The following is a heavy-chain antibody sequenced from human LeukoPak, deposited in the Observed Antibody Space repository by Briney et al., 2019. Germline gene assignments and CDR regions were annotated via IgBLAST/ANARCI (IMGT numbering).Heavy chain of an antibody. CDR2: INQDGSEK. CDR1: GFTFSSYW. J-gene: IGHJ4*02. D-gene: IGHD3-22*01. V-gene: IGHV3-7*01. Sequence: GGSLRLSCAASGFTFSSYWMSWVRQAAGKVLEWVANINQDGSEKYYVDSVKGRFTISSDNTKNSLYLQMNSLRAEDTAVYSCARVSKNRYYDSSGYAAPFDYWGQGTLVTVSS. CDR3: ARVSKNRYYDSSGYAAPFDY.